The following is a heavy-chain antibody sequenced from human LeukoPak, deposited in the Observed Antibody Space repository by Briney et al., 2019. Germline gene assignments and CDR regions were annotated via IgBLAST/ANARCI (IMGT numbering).Heavy chain of an antibody. CDR3: VEYGSGSYYTDY. J-gene: IGHJ4*02. CDR1: GFTISSNY. D-gene: IGHD3-10*01. V-gene: IGHV3-66*01. CDR2: IYSGGST. Sequence: GGSLRLSCVASGFTISSNYMSWVRQAPGKGLEWVSVIYSGGSTYYTDSVKGRFTISRDNSKNTLYLQMNSLRAEDTAVYYCVEYGSGSYYTDYWRQGTMVGVCS.